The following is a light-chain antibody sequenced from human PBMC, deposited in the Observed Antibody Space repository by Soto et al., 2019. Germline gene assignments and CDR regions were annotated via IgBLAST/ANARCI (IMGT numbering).Light chain of an antibody. CDR3: CSYAGDSTWV. J-gene: IGLJ1*01. V-gene: IGLV2-23*01. CDR1: SSDVGGYNL. Sequence: QSVLTQPASVSGSPGQSITISCTGTSSDVGGYNLVSWYQQHPDKAPKLIIYEDNKRPSGVSNRFFGSKSGNTASLTISGLQAEDEADYYCCSYAGDSTWVFGAGTKVNVL. CDR2: EDN.